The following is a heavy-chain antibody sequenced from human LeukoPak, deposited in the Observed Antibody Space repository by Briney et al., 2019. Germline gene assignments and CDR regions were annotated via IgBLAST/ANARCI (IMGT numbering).Heavy chain of an antibody. J-gene: IGHJ3*02. Sequence: PGGSLRLSCAASGFTVSSNYISWVRQAPGKGLEWVSVIYSAGTTYYADSVKGRFTISRDNSKNTLYLQMNSLRVEDTAVYYCASQSTPVLPFDIWGQGQWSPSLQ. CDR2: IYSAGTT. CDR3: ASQSTPVLPFDI. CDR1: GFTVSSNY. V-gene: IGHV3-66*04.